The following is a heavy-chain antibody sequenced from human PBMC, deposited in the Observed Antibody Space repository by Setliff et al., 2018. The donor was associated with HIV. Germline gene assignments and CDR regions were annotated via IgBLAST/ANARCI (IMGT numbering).Heavy chain of an antibody. J-gene: IGHJ6*03. V-gene: IGHV3-33*01. CDR1: GFTFSSYG. CDR2: IWYDGSYK. CDR3: ARVLGKAYYYYYMDV. Sequence: PGGSLRLSCAASGFTFSSYGMHWVRQAPGKGLEWVAVIWYDGSYKYYADSVKGRFTIARDNSKNTLYLQMNSLRAEDTAVYYCARVLGKAYYYYYMDVWGKGTTVTVSS. D-gene: IGHD7-27*01.